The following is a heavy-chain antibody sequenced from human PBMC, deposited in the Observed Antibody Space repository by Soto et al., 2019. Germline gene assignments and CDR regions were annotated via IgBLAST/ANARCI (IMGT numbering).Heavy chain of an antibody. Sequence: ASETLSLTCTVSGGSISSYYWSWIRQPPGKGLEWIGYIYYSGSTNYNPSLKSRVTISVDTSKNQFSLNLSSVTAADTAVYYCARRYGTLFDYWGQGTLVTVSS. CDR1: GGSISSYY. D-gene: IGHD4-17*01. CDR3: ARRYGTLFDY. CDR2: IYYSGST. J-gene: IGHJ4*02. V-gene: IGHV4-59*08.